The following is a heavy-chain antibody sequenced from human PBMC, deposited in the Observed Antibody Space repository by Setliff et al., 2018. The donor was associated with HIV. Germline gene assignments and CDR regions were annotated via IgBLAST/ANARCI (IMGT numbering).Heavy chain of an antibody. V-gene: IGHV1-8*01. D-gene: IGHD6-19*01. CDR3: AREGSSGWYRPVKLAYGMDV. CDR2: MDPKSGHT. J-gene: IGHJ6*01. CDR1: GYSFTDND. Sequence: ASVKVSCKASGYSFTDNDINWVRQATGQGLEWMGWMDPKSGHTVYAEKFQGRVTITRDTSISTAYMELSSLRSEDTAVYYCAREGSSGWYRPVKLAYGMDVWG.